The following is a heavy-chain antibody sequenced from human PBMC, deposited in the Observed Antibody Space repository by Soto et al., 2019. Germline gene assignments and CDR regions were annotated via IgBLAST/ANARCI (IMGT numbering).Heavy chain of an antibody. CDR1: GFTFSSAW. J-gene: IGHJ4*02. D-gene: IGHD6-13*01. Sequence: GALRLSCAASGFTFSSAWFNWVRQAPGKGLEWVGRIKSQNDGGSTYYADSVKGRFTISRDNSKNTLYLQMSSLRAEDTAVYYCAKAFSWYDYWGQGTLVTVSS. V-gene: IGHV3-15*07. CDR2: IKSQNDGGST. CDR3: AKAFSWYDY.